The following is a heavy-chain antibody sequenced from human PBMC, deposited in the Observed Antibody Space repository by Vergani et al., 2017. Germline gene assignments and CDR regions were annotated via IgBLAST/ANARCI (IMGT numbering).Heavy chain of an antibody. Sequence: QVQLVQSGAEGKKPGASVKVSCKASGYTFTSYYMHWVRQAPGQGLEWMGIINPSGGSTSYAQKFQGRVTMTRDTSTSTVYMELSSLRSEDTAVYYSARGSRDGYNWGRLGYYFDYWGQGTLVTVSS. CDR1: GYTFTSYY. V-gene: IGHV1-46*03. D-gene: IGHD5-24*01. J-gene: IGHJ4*02. CDR2: INPSGGST. CDR3: ARGSRDGYNWGRLGYYFDY.